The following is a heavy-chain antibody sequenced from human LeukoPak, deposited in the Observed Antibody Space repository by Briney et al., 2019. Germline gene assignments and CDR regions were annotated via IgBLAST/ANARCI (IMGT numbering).Heavy chain of an antibody. J-gene: IGHJ4*02. CDR3: AKDPRGWPQYYFDY. V-gene: IGHV3-30*18. CDR2: ISYDGSNK. D-gene: IGHD2-15*01. CDR1: GGSLSSSSYY. Sequence: LSLTCTVSGGSLSSSSYYWGWVRQAPGKGLEWVAVISYDGSNKYYADSVKGRFTISRDNSKNTLYLQMNSPRAEDTAVYYCAKDPRGWPQYYFDYWGQGTLVTVSS.